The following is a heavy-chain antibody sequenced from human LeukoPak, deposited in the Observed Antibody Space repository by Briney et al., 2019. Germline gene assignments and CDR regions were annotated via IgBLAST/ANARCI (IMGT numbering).Heavy chain of an antibody. V-gene: IGHV3-33*01. J-gene: IGHJ6*02. CDR2: IWSDGSSK. CDR1: GFTFSSYG. Sequence: PGGSLRLSCAASGFTFSSYGMHWVRQAPGKGLEWVAVIWSDGSSKHYADSVKGRFTISRDNSKNTLYLQMNSLRAEDTALYYCARGQPPSYYDMDVWGQGTTVTASS. CDR3: ARGQPPSYYDMDV. D-gene: IGHD6-13*01.